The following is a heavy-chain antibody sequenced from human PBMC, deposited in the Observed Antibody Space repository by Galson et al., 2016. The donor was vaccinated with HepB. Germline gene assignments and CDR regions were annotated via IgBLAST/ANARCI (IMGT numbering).Heavy chain of an antibody. D-gene: IGHD2-15*01. CDR3: AREGIFGFGS. CDR2: INAYNGNT. Sequence: SVKVSCKASGYTFTSYGISWVRQAPGRGLEWMGWINAYNGNTNYAQKVQGRITVTTDTPTSTAYMELRSLRSDDTAIYYCAREGIFGFGSWGQGTLVTVSS. J-gene: IGHJ4*02. V-gene: IGHV1-18*01. CDR1: GYTFTSYG.